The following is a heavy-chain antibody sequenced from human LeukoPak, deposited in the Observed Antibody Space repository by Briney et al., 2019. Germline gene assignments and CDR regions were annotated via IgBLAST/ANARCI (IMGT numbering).Heavy chain of an antibody. J-gene: IGHJ5*02. D-gene: IGHD6-6*01. CDR3: ARQGSSDWFDP. V-gene: IGHV4-59*01. CDR1: GGSISIYS. Sequence: SETLSLTCTVSGGSISIYSWIWIRQPPGKGLEWIGYIYTSGSTTYNPSLKSRVTISVDTSKNQFSLKLSSVTAADTAVYYCARQGSSDWFDPWGQGTLVTVSS. CDR2: IYTSGST.